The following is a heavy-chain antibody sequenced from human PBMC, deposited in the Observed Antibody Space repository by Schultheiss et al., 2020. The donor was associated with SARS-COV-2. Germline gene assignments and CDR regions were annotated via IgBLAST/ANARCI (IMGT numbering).Heavy chain of an antibody. CDR3: ARDCSGSSCYTLGY. V-gene: IGHV1-69*13. D-gene: IGHD2-15*01. J-gene: IGHJ4*02. CDR1: GGTFSSYA. Sequence: SVKVSCKASGGTFSSYAISWVRQAPGQGLEWMGGIIPIFGTANYAQKFQGRVTITADESTNTAYMELRSLRSNDTAVYYCARDCSGSSCYTLGYWGQGTLVTVSS. CDR2: IIPIFGTA.